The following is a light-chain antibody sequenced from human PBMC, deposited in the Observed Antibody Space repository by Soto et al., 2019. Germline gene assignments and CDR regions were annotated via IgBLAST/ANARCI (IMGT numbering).Light chain of an antibody. Sequence: IVLTQSPDTLSFSPGEKATLSCRASQSVTSSHLAWYQHKPGQAPRLLIHDASNRATGIPARFNGSGSGTDFTLTISSLEPEDFAVYYCQQRSDWSSITFGQGTRLEIK. V-gene: IGKV3D-20*02. CDR2: DAS. CDR1: QSVTSSH. CDR3: QQRSDWSSIT. J-gene: IGKJ5*01.